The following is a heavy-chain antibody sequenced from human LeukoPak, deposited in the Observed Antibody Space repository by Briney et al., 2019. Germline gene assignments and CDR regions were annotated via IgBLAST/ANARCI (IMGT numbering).Heavy chain of an antibody. V-gene: IGHV4-59*12. CDR1: GGSISSYY. J-gene: IGHJ2*01. D-gene: IGHD2-15*01. CDR3: ARDERYCSGGSCYPGYFDL. Sequence: SETLSLTCTVSGGSISSYYWSWIRQPPGKGLEWIGYIYYSGSTNYNPSLKSRVTISVDTSKNQYSLKLSSVTAADTAVYYCARDERYCSGGSCYPGYFDLWGRGTLVTVSS. CDR2: IYYSGST.